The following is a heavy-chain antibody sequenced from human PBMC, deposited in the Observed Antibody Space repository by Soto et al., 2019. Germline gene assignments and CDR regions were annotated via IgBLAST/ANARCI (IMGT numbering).Heavy chain of an antibody. CDR3: ARGQRDYYGSGSYYYYMDV. D-gene: IGHD3-10*01. CDR1: GGSISGYF. Sequence: SETLSLTCTVSGGSISGYFWGWIRQPPGKGLEWIGYIYYSGNTNYNPSLKSRVTISVDTSKNQFSLRLSSVTAADTAVYYCARGQRDYYGSGSYYYYMDVWGKGTTVTVSS. CDR2: IYYSGNT. V-gene: IGHV4-59*01. J-gene: IGHJ6*03.